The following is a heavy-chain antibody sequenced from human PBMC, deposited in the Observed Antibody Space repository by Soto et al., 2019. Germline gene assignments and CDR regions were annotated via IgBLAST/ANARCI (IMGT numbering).Heavy chain of an antibody. V-gene: IGHV4-39*01. D-gene: IGHD3-10*01. CDR2: IYYSGST. Sequence: TSETLSLTCTVSGGSISSSSYYWGWIRRPPGKGLEWIGSIYYSGSTYYNPSLKSRVTISVDTSKNQFSLKLSSVTAADAAVYYCARLKTRPYYYGSGVAKELNWFDPWGQGTLVTVSS. CDR3: ARLKTRPYYYGSGVAKELNWFDP. CDR1: GGSISSSSYY. J-gene: IGHJ5*02.